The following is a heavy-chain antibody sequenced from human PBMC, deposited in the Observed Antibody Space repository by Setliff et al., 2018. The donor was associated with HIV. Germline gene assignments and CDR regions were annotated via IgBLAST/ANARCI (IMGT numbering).Heavy chain of an antibody. CDR2: IYYSGIT. Sequence: SETLSLTCAVSGASIITNSYYWGWIRQTPEKGFEWIGDIYYSGITYYNPSLKSRATISVDTSQNQFSLKLSSVTAADTAVYYCARIVRWELVATSTFFYNYFDVWGKGTTVTVSS. CDR3: ARIVRWELVATSTFFYNYFDV. J-gene: IGHJ6*03. CDR1: GASIITNSYY. V-gene: IGHV4-39*01. D-gene: IGHD2-15*01.